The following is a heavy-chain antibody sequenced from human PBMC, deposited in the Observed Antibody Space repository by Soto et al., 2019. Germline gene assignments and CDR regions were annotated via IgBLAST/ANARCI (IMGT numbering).Heavy chain of an antibody. J-gene: IGHJ3*01. CDR3: ASHVAADDASEV. CDR2: IYHSGNT. CDR1: GGSISSGGYS. D-gene: IGHD2-15*01. V-gene: IGHV4-30-2*01. Sequence: SETLSLTCAVSGGSISSGGYSWTWIRQPPGKGLEWIVYIYHSGNTYYIPSLKRRVTISGDRSKNQFTLNLSSVTAADTAVYYCASHVAADDASEVWGQGTMVTVSS.